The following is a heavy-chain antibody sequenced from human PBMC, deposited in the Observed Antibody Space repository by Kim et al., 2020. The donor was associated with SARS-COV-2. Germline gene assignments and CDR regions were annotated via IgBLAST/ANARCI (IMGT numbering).Heavy chain of an antibody. CDR3: AKDIGGYNYYFDY. CDR2: ISWNSGSI. D-gene: IGHD5-12*01. J-gene: IGHJ4*02. CDR1: GFTFDDYA. Sequence: GGSLRLSCAASGFTFDDYAMHWVRQVPGKGLEWVSGISWNSGSIGYADSVKGRFTISRDNAKNSLYLQMNSLRAEDTALYYCAKDIGGYNYYFDYWGQGTLVTVSS. V-gene: IGHV3-9*01.